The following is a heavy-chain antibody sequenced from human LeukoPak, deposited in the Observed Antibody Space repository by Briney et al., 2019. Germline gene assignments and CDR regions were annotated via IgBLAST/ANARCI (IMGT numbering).Heavy chain of an antibody. Sequence: PGGSLRLSCTASGFTFGDYAMSWVRQAPGKGLEWVANIKQDGSEKYYVDSVKGRFTISRDNAKNSLYLQMNSLRDEDTAVYYCASEHVAVPGENWGQGTLVTVSS. CDR1: GFTFGDYA. J-gene: IGHJ4*02. V-gene: IGHV3-7*01. D-gene: IGHD6-19*01. CDR2: IKQDGSEK. CDR3: ASEHVAVPGEN.